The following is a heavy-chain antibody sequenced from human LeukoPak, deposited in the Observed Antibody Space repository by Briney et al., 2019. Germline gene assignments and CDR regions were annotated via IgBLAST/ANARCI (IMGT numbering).Heavy chain of an antibody. D-gene: IGHD5-12*01. CDR3: ARVVSGYLGNYMDV. J-gene: IGHJ6*03. CDR2: IEYSGST. Sequence: PSETLSLTCSAFGGSISSYYWSWIRQPPGKGLEWIGYIEYSGSTNHNPSLKSRVTILLDTSKNQFSLKLSSVTAADTAVYYCARVVSGYLGNYMDVWGKGTTVTISS. CDR1: GGSISSYY. V-gene: IGHV4-59*01.